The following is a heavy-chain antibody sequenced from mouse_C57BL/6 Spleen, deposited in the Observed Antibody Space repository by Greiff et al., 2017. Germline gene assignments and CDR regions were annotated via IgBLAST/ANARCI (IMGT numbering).Heavy chain of an antibody. CDR3: ASLYTGGFAY. CDR1: GYSFTGYY. D-gene: IGHD4-1*01. Sequence: VQLQQSGPELVKPGASVKISCKASGYSFTGYYMNWVKQSPEKSLEWIGEINPSTGGTTYNQKFKAKATLTVDKSSSTAYMQLKSLTSEDSAVYYCASLYTGGFAYWGQGTLVTVSA. V-gene: IGHV1-42*01. CDR2: INPSTGGT. J-gene: IGHJ3*01.